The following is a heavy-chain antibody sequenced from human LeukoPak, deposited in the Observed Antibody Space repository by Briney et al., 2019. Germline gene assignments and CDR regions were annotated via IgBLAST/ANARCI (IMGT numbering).Heavy chain of an antibody. D-gene: IGHD4-11*01. J-gene: IGHJ5*02. CDR2: ISPHTGIT. Sequence: ASVNVSCKASGFRLTSYGVSWMRQAPGQGLEWMGWISPHTGITHYAEKFEDRVTMTIDTSTTTAYMESRSLRYADTAVYYCARDSDYSGNGNGDWFDPWGQGTVITVSS. V-gene: IGHV1-18*04. CDR3: ARDSDYSGNGNGDWFDP. CDR1: GFRLTSYG.